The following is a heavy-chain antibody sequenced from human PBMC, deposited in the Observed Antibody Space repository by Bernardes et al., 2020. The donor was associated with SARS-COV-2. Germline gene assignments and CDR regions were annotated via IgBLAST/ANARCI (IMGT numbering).Heavy chain of an antibody. J-gene: IGHJ6*02. Sequence: GGSLRLSCAASGFTFEDYAMHWVRQAPGKGLQWVALISNDGYSTEYADSVKGRFTISRDNSRDSLYLQMNGLRTEDTALYFCAKATDIRGYYTMDVWGHGTTVTVSS. V-gene: IGHV3-43*02. CDR2: ISNDGYST. CDR1: GFTFEDYA. CDR3: AKATDIRGYYTMDV. D-gene: IGHD2-15*01.